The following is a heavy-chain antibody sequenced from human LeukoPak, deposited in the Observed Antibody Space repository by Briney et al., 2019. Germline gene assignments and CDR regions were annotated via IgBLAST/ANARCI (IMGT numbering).Heavy chain of an antibody. J-gene: IGHJ4*02. V-gene: IGHV3-43*01. CDR1: GFTFGDYI. CDR3: ARDAPGSIDY. Sequence: GGSLRLSCAASGFTFGDYIMHWVRQAPGKGLEWVSLITGNGGTTYYIDSVKGRFTISRDNTRNSLYLQMNSLRSDDTALYYCARDAPGSIDYWGQGTLVTVSS. CDR2: ITGNGGTT. D-gene: IGHD7-27*01.